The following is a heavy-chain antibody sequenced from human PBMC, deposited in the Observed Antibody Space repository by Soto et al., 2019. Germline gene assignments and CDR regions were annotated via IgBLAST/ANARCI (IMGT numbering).Heavy chain of an antibody. Sequence: GSLRLSCAASGFNVSSNSMNWVRQAPGKGLEWLSLIHSDANTKYADSVKGRFTISRDSSENAFFLQMNSLRAEDTAVYYCARHAWLESWGQGTLVTV. CDR3: ARHAWLES. J-gene: IGHJ5*01. V-gene: IGHV3-53*01. CDR1: GFNVSSNS. CDR2: IHSDANT.